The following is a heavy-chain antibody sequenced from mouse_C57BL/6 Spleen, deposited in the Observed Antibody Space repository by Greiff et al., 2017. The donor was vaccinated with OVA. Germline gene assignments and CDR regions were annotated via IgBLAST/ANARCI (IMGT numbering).Heavy chain of an antibody. Sequence: QVHVKQSGPELVKPGASVKISCKASGYAFSSSWMNWVKQRPGKGLEWIGRIYPGDGDTNYNGKFKGKATLTADKSSSTAYMQRSSLTSEDSAVYFCAKIRYGSSYLDYWGQGTTLTVSS. CDR2: IYPGDGDT. V-gene: IGHV1-82*01. J-gene: IGHJ2*01. CDR3: AKIRYGSSYLDY. D-gene: IGHD1-1*01. CDR1: GYAFSSSW.